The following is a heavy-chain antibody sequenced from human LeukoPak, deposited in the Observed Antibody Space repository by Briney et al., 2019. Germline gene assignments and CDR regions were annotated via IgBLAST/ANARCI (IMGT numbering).Heavy chain of an antibody. CDR3: ARDEDYYDSSGYYNWFDP. D-gene: IGHD3-22*01. J-gene: IGHJ5*02. CDR2: INPNSGGT. CDR1: GYTFTGYY. V-gene: IGHV1-2*02. Sequence: ASVKVSCKASGYTFTGYYMHWVRQAPGQGLEWMGWINPNSGGTNYAQKFQGRVTMTRDTSISTAYMELSRLRSDDTAVYYCARDEDYYDSSGYYNWFDPGAREPWSPSPQ.